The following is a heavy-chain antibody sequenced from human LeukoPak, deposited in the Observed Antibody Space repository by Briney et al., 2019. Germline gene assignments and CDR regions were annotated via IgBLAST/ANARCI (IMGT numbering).Heavy chain of an antibody. D-gene: IGHD6-19*01. Sequence: GGSLRLSCAASGFNFSSYEMNWVRQAPGKGLEWVSYISSSGSTIYYADSVRGRFTLSRDNAKNSLYLQMNSLRVEDTAIYYCAREVAVTGTPSLDNWGQGTLVTVSS. CDR3: AREVAVTGTPSLDN. J-gene: IGHJ4*02. CDR2: ISSSGSTI. V-gene: IGHV3-48*03. CDR1: GFNFSSYE.